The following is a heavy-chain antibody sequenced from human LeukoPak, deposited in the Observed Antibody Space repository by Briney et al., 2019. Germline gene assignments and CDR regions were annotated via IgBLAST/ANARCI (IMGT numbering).Heavy chain of an antibody. D-gene: IGHD1-14*01. J-gene: IGHJ5*02. V-gene: IGHV4-30-4*01. CDR2: INYSGTS. Sequence: PSPSLSPTCTVSGASISSGASYSGWIRQPPGKGLEWIGYINYSGTSYYNPSLKSRVTISVDTSKNQVSLKLSSVTAADTAVYYRARAEFSWGQGTLVTVSS. CDR3: ARAEFS. CDR1: GASISSGASY.